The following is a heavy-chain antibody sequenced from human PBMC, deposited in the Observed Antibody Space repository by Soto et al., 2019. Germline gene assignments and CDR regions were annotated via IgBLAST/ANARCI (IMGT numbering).Heavy chain of an antibody. CDR3: AKWTNVDTDY. Sequence: QVQLVESGGGVVQPGRSLRLSCAAFGFTFSSYGMHWVRQAPGKGLEWVAVISYDGSNKYYADSVKGRFTISRDNSKNTLYLQMNSLRVEDTAVYYCAKWTNVDTDYWGQGTLVTVSS. D-gene: IGHD5-18*01. V-gene: IGHV3-30*18. CDR1: GFTFSSYG. CDR2: ISYDGSNK. J-gene: IGHJ4*02.